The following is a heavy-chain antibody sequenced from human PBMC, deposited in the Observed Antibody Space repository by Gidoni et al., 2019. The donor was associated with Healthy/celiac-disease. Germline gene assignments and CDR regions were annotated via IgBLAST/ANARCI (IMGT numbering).Heavy chain of an antibody. V-gene: IGHV1-69*01. CDR2: IIPIFGTA. D-gene: IGHD2-15*01. CDR1: RGTFSHYA. J-gene: IGHJ3*02. Sequence: QVQLVQSGAEVKKPGSSMKVSCKASRGTFSHYAISWVRQAPGQGLEWMGGIIPIFGTANYAQKFQGRVTITADESTSTAYMELSSLRSEDTAVYYCATYCSGGSCYEDAFDIWGQGTMVTVSS. CDR3: ATYCSGGSCYEDAFDI.